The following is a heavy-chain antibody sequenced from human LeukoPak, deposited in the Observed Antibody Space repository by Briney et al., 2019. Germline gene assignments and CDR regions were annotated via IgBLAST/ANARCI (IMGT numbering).Heavy chain of an antibody. CDR1: GFTFSSYS. CDR3: ARASVGATPFDY. Sequence: PGGSLRLSCAASGFTFSSYSMNWVRQAPGKGLEWVSSISSSSRSYIYYADSVKGRFTISRDNAKNSLYLQMNSLRAEDTAVYYCARASVGATPFDYWGQGTLVTVSS. D-gene: IGHD1-26*01. CDR2: ISSSSRSYI. J-gene: IGHJ4*02. V-gene: IGHV3-21*01.